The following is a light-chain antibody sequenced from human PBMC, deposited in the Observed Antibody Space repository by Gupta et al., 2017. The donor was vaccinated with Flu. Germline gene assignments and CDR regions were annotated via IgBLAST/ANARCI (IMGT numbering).Light chain of an antibody. V-gene: IGLV2-14*01. J-gene: IGLJ2*01. CDR3: SSYTSSNTLV. Sequence: SITISCSGTSRDVGGYKYVGCYQQSSANATKLMISEVSIRTSGVSHRFSGSKAGTTASLTLSGLQAEDEADYYCSSYTSSNTLVFGGGTKLTVL. CDR2: EVS. CDR1: SRDVGGYKY.